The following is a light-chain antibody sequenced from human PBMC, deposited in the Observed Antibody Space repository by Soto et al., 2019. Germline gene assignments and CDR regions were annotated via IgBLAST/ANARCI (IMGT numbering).Light chain of an antibody. V-gene: IGLV2-14*01. CDR2: EVS. Sequence: QSALTQPASVSGSPGQSITISCTGTSSDVGAYNFVSWYQQHPGKAPKYIIYEVSNRPSGVSDRFSGSKSGTTASLTISGLQAEDEADYYCSSYTSSGPLLFGTGTKLTVL. CDR3: SSYTSSGPLL. CDR1: SSDVGAYNF. J-gene: IGLJ1*01.